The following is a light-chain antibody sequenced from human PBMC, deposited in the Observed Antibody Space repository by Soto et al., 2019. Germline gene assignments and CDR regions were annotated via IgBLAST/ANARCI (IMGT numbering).Light chain of an antibody. CDR3: QQYYRIPLT. J-gene: IGKJ4*01. Sequence: DIVMTQSPDSLAVSLVERATINCTSGQSVLYTSYNKNYLDWFPQKPGQPPKLLIYWASPRDSGVRDLFSCSGAGTDFTRTITSLQAEDVAVSYCQQYYRIPLTFGGGTKVDIK. CDR2: WAS. V-gene: IGKV4-1*01. CDR1: QSVLYTSYNKNY.